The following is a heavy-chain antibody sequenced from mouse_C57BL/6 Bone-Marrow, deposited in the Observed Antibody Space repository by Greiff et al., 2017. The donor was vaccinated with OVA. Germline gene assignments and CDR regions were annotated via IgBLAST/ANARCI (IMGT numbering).Heavy chain of an antibody. V-gene: IGHV1-39*01. J-gene: IGHJ1*03. CDR2: INPNYGTT. Sequence: VQLQQSGSELVKPGASVKISCKASGYSFTDYNMNWVKQSNGKSLEWIGVINPNYGTTSYNQKFKGKATLTVDQSSSTAYMQLNSLTSEDSAVYYCAFYYDSSYRYFDVWGTGTTVTVSS. D-gene: IGHD1-1*01. CDR3: AFYYDSSYRYFDV. CDR1: GYSFTDYN.